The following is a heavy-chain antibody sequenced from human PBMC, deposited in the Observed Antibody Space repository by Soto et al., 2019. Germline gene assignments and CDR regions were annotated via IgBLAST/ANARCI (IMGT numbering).Heavy chain of an antibody. CDR1: GFTFSDYY. CDR3: ARIRNTRGSGWYYFDY. J-gene: IGHJ4*02. Sequence: GGSMIVSCAASGFTFSDYYIHWIRRAPGKGLEWISYISGNGEVIQYAASARGRFTISKDTSKNQVVLTMTNMDPVDTATYYCARIRNTRGSGWYYFDYWGQGTLVTVS. V-gene: IGHV3-11*01. D-gene: IGHD6-19*01. CDR2: ISGNGEVI.